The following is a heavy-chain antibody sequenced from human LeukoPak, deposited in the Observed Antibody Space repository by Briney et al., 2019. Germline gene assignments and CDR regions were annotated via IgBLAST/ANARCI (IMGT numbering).Heavy chain of an antibody. Sequence: ASVKVSCKASGYTFTGYYMHWVRQAPGQGLEWMGIINPSSGSTTYAQKFQGRVTMTSDMSTSTVYMELSSLRSEDTAVYYCARAYDYISWFDRWGQGTQVTVSS. CDR3: ARAYDYISWFDR. V-gene: IGHV1-46*01. CDR1: GYTFTGYY. J-gene: IGHJ5*02. CDR2: INPSSGST. D-gene: IGHD4-11*01.